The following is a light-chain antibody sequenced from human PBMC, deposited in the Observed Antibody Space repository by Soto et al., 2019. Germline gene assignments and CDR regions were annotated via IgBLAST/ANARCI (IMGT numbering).Light chain of an antibody. CDR3: SSYTSSSTLDVV. Sequence: QSALTQPASVSGSPGQSITISCTGTSSDVGGYNYVSWYQQHPGKAPKLMIYDVSKRPSGVSNRFSGSKSGNTASPTISGLQAEDEDDYYYSSYTSSSTLDVVFGGGTKVTVL. CDR1: SSDVGGYNY. V-gene: IGLV2-14*01. CDR2: DVS. J-gene: IGLJ2*01.